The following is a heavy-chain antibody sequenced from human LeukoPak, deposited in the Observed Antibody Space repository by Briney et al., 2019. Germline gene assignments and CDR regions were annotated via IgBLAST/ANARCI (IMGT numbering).Heavy chain of an antibody. CDR1: GGSFSGYY. Sequence: SETLSLTCAVYGGSFSGYYWSWIRQPPGKGLEWIGEINHSGSTNYNPSLKSRVTISVDTSKNQFSLKLSSVTAADTAVYYCARSRFWSDLDAFDIWGQGTMVTVSS. CDR2: INHSGST. D-gene: IGHD3-3*01. CDR3: ARSRFWSDLDAFDI. V-gene: IGHV4-34*01. J-gene: IGHJ3*02.